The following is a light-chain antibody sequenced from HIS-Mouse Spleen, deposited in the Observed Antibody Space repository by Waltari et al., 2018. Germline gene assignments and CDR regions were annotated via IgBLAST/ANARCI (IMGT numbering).Light chain of an antibody. J-gene: IGKJ2*01. CDR3: QQRSNWPHT. Sequence: IVLPQSPATLSLSPGERATLPCSASKSVSSYLTWYQQKPGQAPKLLIYDESNRATGIPARFSGSGSVTDFTLTISRLEPEDCAVYYCQQRSNWPHTFGQGTKLEIK. CDR2: DES. V-gene: IGKV3-11*01. CDR1: KSVSSY.